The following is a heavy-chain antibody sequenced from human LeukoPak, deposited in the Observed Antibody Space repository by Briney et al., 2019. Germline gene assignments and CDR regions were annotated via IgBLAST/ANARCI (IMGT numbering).Heavy chain of an antibody. CDR1: GYTFTSYG. V-gene: IGHV1-18*01. J-gene: IGHJ4*02. Sequence: GASVKVSCKASGYTFTSYGISWVRQAPGQGLEWMGWISAYNGNTNYAQKLQGRVTMTTDTSTSTAYMELRSLRSDDTAVYYCARGPEMITFGGVIAPDYWGQGTLVTVSS. CDR2: ISAYNGNT. CDR3: ARGPEMITFGGVIAPDY. D-gene: IGHD3-16*02.